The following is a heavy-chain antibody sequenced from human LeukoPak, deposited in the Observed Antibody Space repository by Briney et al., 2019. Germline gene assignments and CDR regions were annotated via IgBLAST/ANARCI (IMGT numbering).Heavy chain of an antibody. Sequence: PGRSLRLPCAASGFTFSSYAMHWVRQAPGKGLEWVAVISYDGSNKYYADSVKGRFTISRDNSKNTLYLQMNSLRAEDTAVYYCAKEGSSSFHFFDYWGQGTLVTVSS. D-gene: IGHD6-13*01. J-gene: IGHJ4*02. V-gene: IGHV3-30-3*01. CDR3: AKEGSSSFHFFDY. CDR1: GFTFSSYA. CDR2: ISYDGSNK.